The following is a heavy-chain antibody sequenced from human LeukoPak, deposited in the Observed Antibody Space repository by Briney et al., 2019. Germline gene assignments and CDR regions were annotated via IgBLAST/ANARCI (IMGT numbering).Heavy chain of an antibody. CDR2: INHSGST. CDR1: GGSFSGYY. D-gene: IGHD1-26*01. Sequence: SETMSLTCAVYGGSFSGYYWSWIRQPPGKGLEWIGEINHSGSTNYNPSLKSRVTISVDTSKNQFSLKLSSVTAADTAVYYCARNRGSYASDYWGQGTLVTVSS. V-gene: IGHV4-34*01. J-gene: IGHJ4*02. CDR3: ARNRGSYASDY.